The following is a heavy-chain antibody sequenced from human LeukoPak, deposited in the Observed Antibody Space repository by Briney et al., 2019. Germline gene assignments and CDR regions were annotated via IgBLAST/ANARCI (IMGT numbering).Heavy chain of an antibody. CDR2: INQDGSEK. CDR1: GFTFSTYW. D-gene: IGHD5-18*01. J-gene: IGHJ6*02. Sequence: GGSLRLSCAASGFTFSTYWMNWVRQAPGKGLEWVANINQDGSEKFYVDSVRGRFTISRDNAKNLLYLQMNSLRAEDTAVYYCARDTRRDTYYHGMDVWGQGTTVTVSS. CDR3: ARDTRRDTYYHGMDV. V-gene: IGHV3-7*04.